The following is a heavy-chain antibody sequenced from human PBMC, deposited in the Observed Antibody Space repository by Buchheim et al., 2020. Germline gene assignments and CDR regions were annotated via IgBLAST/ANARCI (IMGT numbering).Heavy chain of an antibody. J-gene: IGHJ1*01. V-gene: IGHV3-48*03. Sequence: EVFLVESGGHLVQPGGSLRLSCAASGFSFGGYEMNWVRQAPGKGLECISYISASGGRTYYVDSVRGRFTISRDNAKNSLYLQMSSLRVEDTAVYYCATDPHYPSGSYWGRGTL. CDR2: ISASGGRT. D-gene: IGHD3-10*01. CDR3: ATDPHYPSGSY. CDR1: GFSFGGYE.